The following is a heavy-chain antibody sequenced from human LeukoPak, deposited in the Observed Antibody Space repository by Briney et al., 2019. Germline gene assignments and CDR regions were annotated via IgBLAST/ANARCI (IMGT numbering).Heavy chain of an antibody. CDR3: ARAVGWAVITPYYFDY. V-gene: IGHV4-34*01. CDR2: INHSGST. D-gene: IGHD3-22*01. CDR1: GGSFSGYY. Sequence: SETLSLTCAVYGGSFSGYYGSWIRQPPGKGLEWMGEINHSGSTNYNPSLKSRVTISVDTSKNQFSLKLSSVTAADTAVYYCARAVGWAVITPYYFDYWGQGTLVTVSS. J-gene: IGHJ4*02.